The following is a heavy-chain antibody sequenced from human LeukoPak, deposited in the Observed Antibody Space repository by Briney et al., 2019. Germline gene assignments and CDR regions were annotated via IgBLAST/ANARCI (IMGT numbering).Heavy chain of an antibody. CDR2: INSDGSST. D-gene: IGHD3-3*01. Sequence: GGSLRLSCAASGFTFSSYWMHWVRQAPGKGLVWVSRINSDGSSTSYADSVKGRFTISRDNAKNTLYLQMNSLRAEDTAVYCCARGSHYDFWSGYTIGFDAWGQGTLVTVSS. V-gene: IGHV3-74*01. CDR1: GFTFSSYW. J-gene: IGHJ5*01. CDR3: ARGSHYDFWSGYTIGFDA.